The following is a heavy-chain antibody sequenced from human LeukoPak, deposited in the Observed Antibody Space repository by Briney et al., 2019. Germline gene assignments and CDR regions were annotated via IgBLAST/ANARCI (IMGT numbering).Heavy chain of an antibody. CDR3: ARGLPSYGDYVDYYFYMDA. J-gene: IGHJ6*03. D-gene: IGHD4-17*01. CDR1: GDSISGFY. Sequence: SETLSLTCTVSGDSISGFYWSWIRQPAGKGLQWIGRISTSGSTNYIPSLKSRVTMSVDRSTNEFSLTVRSVTAADTALYYCARGLPSYGDYVDYYFYMDARGKGTTVTVSS. CDR2: ISTSGST. V-gene: IGHV4-4*07.